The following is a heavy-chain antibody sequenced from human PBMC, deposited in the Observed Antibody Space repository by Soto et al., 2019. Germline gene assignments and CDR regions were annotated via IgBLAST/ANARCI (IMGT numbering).Heavy chain of an antibody. D-gene: IGHD3-3*01. Sequence: GPTQVKPRQTLTLTCTFSGFSLTTSGVGVGWIRQSPGKAPEWLALIYWDDDKRYSPSLKSRLTITKDTSKNQVVLTMADLDPADTATYYCAHRVLRTVFGLVTTTAIYFDFWGQGAPVAFSS. V-gene: IGHV2-5*02. CDR2: IYWDDDK. CDR1: GFSLTTSGVG. J-gene: IGHJ4*02. CDR3: AHRVLRTVFGLVTTTAIYFDF.